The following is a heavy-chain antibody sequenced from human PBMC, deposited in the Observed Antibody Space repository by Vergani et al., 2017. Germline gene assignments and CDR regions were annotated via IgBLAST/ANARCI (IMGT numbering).Heavy chain of an antibody. Sequence: EGQLVESGGDWVQRGGSLRLSCAASGFISSSYWMSWVRQAPGKGLEWVANVNQDGSEKYYVDSVRGRFTISRDNAKNSIYLQMNSLRAEDTAVYFCVRVPLIRRGSGNYGSNNDHGMDVWGQGTTVIVSS. J-gene: IGHJ6*01. D-gene: IGHD3-10*01. CDR1: GFISSSYW. CDR2: VNQDGSEK. CDR3: VRVPLIRRGSGNYGSNNDHGMDV. V-gene: IGHV3-7*01.